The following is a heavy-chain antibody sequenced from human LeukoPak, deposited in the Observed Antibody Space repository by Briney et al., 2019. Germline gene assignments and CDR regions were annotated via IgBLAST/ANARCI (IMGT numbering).Heavy chain of an antibody. CDR3: ASSTYYYDSSGYNFAY. D-gene: IGHD3-22*01. CDR2: IIPIFGTA. Sequence: SVMVSCRASGGTFSSYGISWVRQAPGQGLEWMGRIIPIFGTANYAQKFQGRVTITTDESTSTAYMELSSLRSEDTAVYYCASSTYYYDSSGYNFAYWGQGTLVTVSS. J-gene: IGHJ4*02. V-gene: IGHV1-69*05. CDR1: GGTFSSYG.